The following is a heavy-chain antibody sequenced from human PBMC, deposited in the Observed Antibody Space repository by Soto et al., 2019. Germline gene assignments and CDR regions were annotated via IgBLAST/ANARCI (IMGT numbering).Heavy chain of an antibody. J-gene: IGHJ4*02. CDR1: GYTFTGYY. D-gene: IGHD3-22*01. CDR3: ARGGYYDSSGYSDY. V-gene: IGHV1-2*02. CDR2: INPNSGGT. Sequence: ASVKVSCKSSGYTFTGYYMHWVRQAPGQGLEWMGWINPNSGGTNYAQKFQGRVTMTRDTSISTAYMELSRLRSDDTAVYYCARGGYYDSSGYSDYWGQGTLVTVSS.